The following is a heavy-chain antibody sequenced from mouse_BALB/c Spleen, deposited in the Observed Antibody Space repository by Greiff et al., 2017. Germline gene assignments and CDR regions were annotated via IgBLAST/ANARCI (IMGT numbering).Heavy chain of an antibody. Sequence: EVKLVESGGGLVQPGGSRKLSCAASGFTFSSFGMHWVRQAPEKGLEWVAYISSGSSTIYYADTVKGRFTISRDNPKNTLFLQMTSLRSEDTAMYYCARSAYYGNSYYYAMDYWGQGTSVTVSS. V-gene: IGHV5-17*02. D-gene: IGHD2-10*01. J-gene: IGHJ4*01. CDR3: ARSAYYGNSYYYAMDY. CDR1: GFTFSSFG. CDR2: ISSGSSTI.